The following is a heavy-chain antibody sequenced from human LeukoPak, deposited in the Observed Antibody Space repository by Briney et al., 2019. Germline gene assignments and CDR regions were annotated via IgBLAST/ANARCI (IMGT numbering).Heavy chain of an antibody. J-gene: IGHJ4*02. D-gene: IGHD5-12*01. Sequence: ASVKVSCKTSGFSFPSFGISWVRQAPGQGLEWMGWISGSSGETNSARKFQGRITLTTDTSTRTAYMELRSLRSDDTAVYYCARAASGIVATPFDYWGQGTLVTVSS. CDR3: ARAASGIVATPFDY. V-gene: IGHV1-18*01. CDR1: GFSFPSFG. CDR2: ISGSSGET.